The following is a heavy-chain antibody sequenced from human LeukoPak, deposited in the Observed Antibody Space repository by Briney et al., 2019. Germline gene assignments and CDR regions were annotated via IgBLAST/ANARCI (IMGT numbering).Heavy chain of an antibody. V-gene: IGHV4-59*08. CDR2: IYYSGST. CDR3: ARLEEYQLLY. Sequence: SETLSLTCTVSGGSISSYYWSWIRQPPGKGLEWIGYIYYSGSTNYNPSPKSRVTISVDTSKNQFSLKLSSVTAADTAVYYCARLEEYQLLYWGQGTLVTVSS. D-gene: IGHD2-2*01. J-gene: IGHJ4*02. CDR1: GGSISSYY.